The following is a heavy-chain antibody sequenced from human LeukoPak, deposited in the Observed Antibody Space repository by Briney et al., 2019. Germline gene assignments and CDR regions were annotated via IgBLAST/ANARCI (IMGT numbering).Heavy chain of an antibody. CDR2: MDPNSGDT. Sequence: ASVKVSCKGSGYNFSVYYMHWVRQAPGQGLEWMGWMDPNSGDTIYAPKFQGRVSMTRDTSITTAYMELSSLTFDDSAICYCATKGGLTPNTLAMWGHGTMVTVSS. V-gene: IGHV1-2*02. J-gene: IGHJ3*01. CDR3: ATKGGLTPNTLAM. CDR1: GYNFSVYY. D-gene: IGHD2-15*01.